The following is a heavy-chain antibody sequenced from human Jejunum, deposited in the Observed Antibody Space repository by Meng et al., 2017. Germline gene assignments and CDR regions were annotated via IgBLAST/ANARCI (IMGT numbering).Heavy chain of an antibody. CDR1: GYSFAGYW. Sequence: GESLKISCKGFGYSFAGYWIGWVRQMPGKGLEWMGIIYPDDSKTNYNPSFEGQVTMSADKSITTAYLQWSSLKASDTAMYYCARFSGATFTANWFDPWGQGTLVTVSS. CDR3: ARFSGATFTANWFDP. J-gene: IGHJ5*02. CDR2: IYPDDSKT. V-gene: IGHV5-51*01. D-gene: IGHD5-12*01.